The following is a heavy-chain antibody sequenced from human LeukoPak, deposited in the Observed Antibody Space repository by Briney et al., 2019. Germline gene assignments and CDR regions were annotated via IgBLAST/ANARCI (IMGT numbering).Heavy chain of an antibody. CDR3: ARWADCSSTSCYGDAFDI. J-gene: IGHJ3*02. CDR1: GGSISSYY. CDR2: IYTSGST. V-gene: IGHV4-4*07. Sequence: PSETLSLTRTVSGGSISSYYWSWIRQPAGKGLEWIGRIYTSGSTNYNPSLKSRVTISVDKSKNQFSLKLSSVTAADTAVYYCARWADCSSTSCYGDAFDIWGQGTMVTVSS. D-gene: IGHD2-2*01.